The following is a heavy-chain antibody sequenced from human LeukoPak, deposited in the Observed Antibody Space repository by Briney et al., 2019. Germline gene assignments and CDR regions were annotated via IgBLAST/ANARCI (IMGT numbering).Heavy chain of an antibody. D-gene: IGHD6-6*01. J-gene: IGHJ4*02. CDR1: GGSISSSSYY. Sequence: SETLSLTCTVSGGSISSSSYYWGWIRQPPGKGLEWIGSIYYSGSTYYNPSLKSRVTISVDTSKNQFSLKLSSVTAADTAVYYCASEGQLVPGYWGQGTLVTVSS. CDR2: IYYSGST. V-gene: IGHV4-39*01. CDR3: ASEGQLVPGY.